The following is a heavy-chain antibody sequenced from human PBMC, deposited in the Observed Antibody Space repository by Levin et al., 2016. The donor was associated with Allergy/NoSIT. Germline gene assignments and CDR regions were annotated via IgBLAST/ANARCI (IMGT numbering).Heavy chain of an antibody. CDR2: INAGNGNT. CDR3: ARGVVPAARPDGLGY. D-gene: IGHD2-2*02. CDR1: GYTFTSYA. J-gene: IGHJ4*02. Sequence: ASVKVSCKASGYTFTSYAMHWVRQAPGQRLEWMGWINAGNGNTKYSQKFQGRVTITRDTSASTAYMELSSLRSEDTAVYYCARGVVPAARPDGLGYWGQGTLVTVSS. V-gene: IGHV1-3*01.